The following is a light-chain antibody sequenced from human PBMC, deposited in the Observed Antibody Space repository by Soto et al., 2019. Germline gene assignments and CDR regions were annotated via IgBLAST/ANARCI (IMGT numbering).Light chain of an antibody. V-gene: IGKV1-5*03. J-gene: IGKJ1*01. Sequence: DIQMTQSPSTLSASVGDRVTITCRASQSISSWLVWYQQKPGKAPTLLIYKASSLESGVPSRFSGSGSGTEFTLTISSLQPDDFATYYCQQYNSYPWTFGQGTKVEIK. CDR1: QSISSW. CDR2: KAS. CDR3: QQYNSYPWT.